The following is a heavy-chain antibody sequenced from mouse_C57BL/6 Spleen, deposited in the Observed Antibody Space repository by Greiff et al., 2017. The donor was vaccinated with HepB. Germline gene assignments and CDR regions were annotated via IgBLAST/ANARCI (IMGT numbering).Heavy chain of an antibody. CDR3: ASRRNSGYAY. CDR1: GFTFSSYG. Sequence: EVMLVESGGDLVKPGGSLKLSCAASGFTFSSYGMSWVRQTPDKRLEWVATISSGGSYTYYPDSVKGRFTISRDNAKNTLYLQMSSLKSEDTAMYYCASRRNSGYAYWGQGTLVTVSA. J-gene: IGHJ3*01. CDR2: ISSGGSYT. D-gene: IGHD3-2*02. V-gene: IGHV5-6*02.